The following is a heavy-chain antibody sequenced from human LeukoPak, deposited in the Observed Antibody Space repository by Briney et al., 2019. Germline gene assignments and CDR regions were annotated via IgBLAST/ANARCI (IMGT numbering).Heavy chain of an antibody. J-gene: IGHJ3*02. V-gene: IGHV3-23*01. Sequence: PGGSLRLSCAASGFTFNSYVMSWVRQAPGKGLEWVSAINGGGGNTYYADSVKGRFTISRDNSKNTLYLQMNSLRAEDTAVYYCARALLNYDILTGYPQSAFDIWGQGTMVTVSS. CDR2: INGGGGNT. D-gene: IGHD3-9*01. CDR1: GFTFNSYV. CDR3: ARALLNYDILTGYPQSAFDI.